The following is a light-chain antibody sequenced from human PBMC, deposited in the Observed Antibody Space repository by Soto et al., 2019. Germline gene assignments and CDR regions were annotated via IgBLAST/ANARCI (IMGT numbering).Light chain of an antibody. CDR3: QNYNSAPRT. CDR1: QGISNN. Sequence: DIQMTQSPSSLSASVGDRVTITCRASQGISNNLAWYQQKPGKVPALLIYGASALQSGVPSRFSGSGYGTDFALTISSLQPEDVATYYCQNYNSAPRTFGQGTKVEIK. V-gene: IGKV1-27*01. CDR2: GAS. J-gene: IGKJ1*01.